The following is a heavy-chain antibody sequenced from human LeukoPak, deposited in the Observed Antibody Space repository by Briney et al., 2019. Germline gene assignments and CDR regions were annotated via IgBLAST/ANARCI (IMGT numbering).Heavy chain of an antibody. Sequence: GESLKISCKGSGYSFTSYWIGWVRQMPGKGLEWMGMIYPGDSDTRYSPSFQGQVTISADKSINSAYLQWSSLKASDTAMYYCARGGDCGGDCYEGSWYFDLWGRGTLISVSS. V-gene: IGHV5-51*01. CDR2: IYPGDSDT. CDR3: ARGGDCGGDCYEGSWYFDL. CDR1: GYSFTSYW. J-gene: IGHJ2*01. D-gene: IGHD2-21*02.